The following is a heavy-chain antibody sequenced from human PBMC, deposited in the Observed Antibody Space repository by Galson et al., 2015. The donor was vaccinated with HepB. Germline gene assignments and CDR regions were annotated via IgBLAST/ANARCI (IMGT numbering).Heavy chain of an antibody. V-gene: IGHV3-74*01. J-gene: IGHJ4*02. D-gene: IGHD3-10*01. CDR2: ISIDGSST. Sequence: SLRLSCAASGSPFSSHWMHWVRQAPGKGLVWVSRISIDGSSTTYADSVKGRFTISRDNAKNALYLQMNSLRAEDTAVYYCAGGGGPTFADYWGQGTLVTVSS. CDR3: AGGGGPTFADY. CDR1: GSPFSSHW.